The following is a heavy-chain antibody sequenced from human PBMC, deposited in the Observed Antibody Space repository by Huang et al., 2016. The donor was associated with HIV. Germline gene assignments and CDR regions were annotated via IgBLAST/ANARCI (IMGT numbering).Heavy chain of an antibody. CDR3: VKERGSSRARSSFDF. D-gene: IGHD6-13*01. CDR1: GFPFSAYG. V-gene: IGHV3-30*02. J-gene: IGHJ3*01. CDR2: IRYDGNND. Sequence: QVRLVESGGGVVQPGASLTLSCSASGFPFSAYGMDWVRQAPGKGLGCVSFIRYDGNNDYLIGSVKGRFTISRDNSNNTLYLLMNSLRPEDTAVYYCVKERGSSRARSSFDFWGQGTSVIVSS.